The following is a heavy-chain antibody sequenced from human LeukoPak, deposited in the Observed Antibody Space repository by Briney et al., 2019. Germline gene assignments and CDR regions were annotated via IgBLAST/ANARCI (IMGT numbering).Heavy chain of an antibody. D-gene: IGHD1-26*01. CDR3: ATADWESFYFDS. Sequence: SETLSLTCTVSGGSISSDYWNWIRQHPGKGLEWIGFTSYSEGTYYNPSLMSRITISVDISQNQFSLKMRDVTAADTAVYFCATADWESFYFDSWGQGALVAVSS. CDR1: GGSISSDY. CDR2: TSYSEGT. J-gene: IGHJ4*02. V-gene: IGHV4-59*06.